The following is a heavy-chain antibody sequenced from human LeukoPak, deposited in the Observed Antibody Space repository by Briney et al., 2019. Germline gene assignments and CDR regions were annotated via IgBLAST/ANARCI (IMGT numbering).Heavy chain of an antibody. V-gene: IGHV1-46*01. Sequence: ASVKVSCKASGYTFTSYYMHWVRQAPGQGLEWMEIINPSGGSTSYAQKFQGRVTMTRDMSTSTVYMELSSLRSEDTAVYYCARDFLAVTTGYYYYMDVWGKGTTVTVSS. CDR3: ARDFLAVTTGYYYYMDV. CDR2: INPSGGST. J-gene: IGHJ6*03. D-gene: IGHD4-11*01. CDR1: GYTFTSYY.